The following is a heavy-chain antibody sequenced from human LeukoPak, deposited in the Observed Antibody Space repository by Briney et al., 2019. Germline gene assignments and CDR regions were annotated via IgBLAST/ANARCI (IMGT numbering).Heavy chain of an antibody. J-gene: IGHJ4*02. D-gene: IGHD1-14*01. Sequence: PSETLSLTCTVSGGSISSYYWSWIRQPPGKGLEWIGYIYYSGSTNYNPSLKSRVTISVDTCKNQFSLKLSSVTAADTAVYYCARGRDREDFDYWGQGTLVTVSS. V-gene: IGHV4-59*01. CDR2: IYYSGST. CDR3: ARGRDREDFDY. CDR1: GGSISSYY.